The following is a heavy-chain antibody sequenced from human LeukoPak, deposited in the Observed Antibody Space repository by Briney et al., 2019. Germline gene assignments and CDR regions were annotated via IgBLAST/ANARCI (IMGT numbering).Heavy chain of an antibody. J-gene: IGHJ4*02. V-gene: IGHV3-74*01. CDR2: VDSYGSST. D-gene: IGHD3-10*01. CDR1: GXTFTSYW. CDR3: ATGVTAFDY. Sequence: GGSPRLSCSASGXTFTSYWVHWVRQAPGKGLVWVSRVDSYGSSTTYADSVKGRFTISRDNAKNTLYLQMNSLRAEDTAVYYCATGVTAFDYWGQGSLVTVSS.